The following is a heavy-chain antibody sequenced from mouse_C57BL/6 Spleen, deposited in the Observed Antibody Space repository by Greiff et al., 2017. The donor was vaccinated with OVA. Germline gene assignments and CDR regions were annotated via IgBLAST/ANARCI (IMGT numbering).Heavy chain of an antibody. J-gene: IGHJ4*01. Sequence: VKLQQSGAELVKPGASVKLSCKASGYTFTEYTIHWVKQRSGQGLEWIGWFYPGSGSIKYNEKFKDKATLTADKSSSTVYMELSRLTSEDSAVYFCARHEEGEGNGYYAMDYWGQGTSVTVSS. V-gene: IGHV1-62-2*01. CDR2: FYPGSGSI. D-gene: IGHD2-1*01. CDR3: ARHEEGEGNGYYAMDY. CDR1: GYTFTEYT.